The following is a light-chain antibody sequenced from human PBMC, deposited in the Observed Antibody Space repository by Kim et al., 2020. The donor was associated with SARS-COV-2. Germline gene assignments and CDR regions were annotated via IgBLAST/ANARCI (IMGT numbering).Light chain of an antibody. J-gene: IGKJ1*01. Sequence: CPGERATLSCGASQSVSDNYLAWYQRRPGKAPRLLIYAASSRATGIPDRFSGSGSGTDFTLTISRLETEDFAVYHCQQYGISPWTFGQGTKVDIK. V-gene: IGKV3-20*01. CDR1: QSVSDNY. CDR2: AAS. CDR3: QQYGISPWT.